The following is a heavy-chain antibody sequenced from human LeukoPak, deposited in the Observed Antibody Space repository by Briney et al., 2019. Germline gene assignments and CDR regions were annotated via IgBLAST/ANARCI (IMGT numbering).Heavy chain of an antibody. Sequence: SETLSLTCTVSGGSISSYYWSWIRQPPGKGLEWIGYIYYSGSTNYNPSLKSRVTISVDTSKNQFSLKLSSVTAADTAVYYCARHDSSSWSSFDYWGQGTLVTVSS. CDR3: ARHDSSSWSSFDY. CDR1: GGSISSYY. D-gene: IGHD6-13*01. V-gene: IGHV4-59*08. CDR2: IYYSGST. J-gene: IGHJ4*02.